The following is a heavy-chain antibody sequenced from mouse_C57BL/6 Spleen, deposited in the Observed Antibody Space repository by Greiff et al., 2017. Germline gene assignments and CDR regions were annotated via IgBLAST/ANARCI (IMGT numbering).Heavy chain of an antibody. CDR1: GYTFTSYW. D-gene: IGHD2-3*01. Sequence: QVQLQQSGTELVKPGASVKLSCKASGYTFTSYWMHWVKQRPGQGLEWIGNINPSNGGTNYNEKFKSKATLTVDKSSSTAYMQLSSLTSEDSAVYYCARCDGYYFWYFDVWGTGTTVTVSS. CDR3: ARCDGYYFWYFDV. J-gene: IGHJ1*03. CDR2: INPSNGGT. V-gene: IGHV1-53*01.